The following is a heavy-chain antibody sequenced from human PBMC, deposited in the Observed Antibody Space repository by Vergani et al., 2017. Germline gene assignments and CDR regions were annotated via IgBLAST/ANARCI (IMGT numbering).Heavy chain of an antibody. V-gene: IGHV3-66*01. CDR1: GFTVSSNY. J-gene: IGHJ5*02. CDR2: IYSGGST. CDR3: ARAWERNWFDP. D-gene: IGHD1-26*01. Sequence: EVQLVESGGGLVQPGGSLRLSCAASGFTVSSNYMSWVRQAPGKGLEWVSVIYSGGSTYYADSVKGRFTISRDNSKNTLYLQMNSLRAEDTAVYYCARAWERNWFDPWGQGTLVTVSS.